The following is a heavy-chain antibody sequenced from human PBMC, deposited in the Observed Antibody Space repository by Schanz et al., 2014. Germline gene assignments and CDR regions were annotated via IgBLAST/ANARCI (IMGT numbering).Heavy chain of an antibody. D-gene: IGHD6-13*01. Sequence: EQVRERGGGGEKKGGERRGKGATLGVKGSVEGVAGVTQTPRKGLEWVAAINQAASVQYYVDSVKGRFTISRDDAKNSHYLQMNSLRVEDTAVFYCVKIGYTHWSLDDWGQGILVTVSS. J-gene: IGHJ4*02. CDR3: VKIGYTHWSLDD. CDR2: INQAASVQ. CDR1: GVKGSVEG. V-gene: IGHV3-7*01.